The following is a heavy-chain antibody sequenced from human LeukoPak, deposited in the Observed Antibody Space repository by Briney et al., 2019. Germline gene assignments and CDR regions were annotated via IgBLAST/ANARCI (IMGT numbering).Heavy chain of an antibody. V-gene: IGHV3-23*01. J-gene: IGHJ6*02. Sequence: PGGSLRLSCVVSGFTFSSYAMSWVRQAPGKGLEWVSAISGSGASTYYADSVKGRFTISRDNSRDTLYLQMNSLRAEDTAVYYCAKGVATSRYSMDVWGQGTTVTVS. CDR3: AKGVATSRYSMDV. CDR1: GFTFSSYA. D-gene: IGHD5-12*01. CDR2: ISGSGAST.